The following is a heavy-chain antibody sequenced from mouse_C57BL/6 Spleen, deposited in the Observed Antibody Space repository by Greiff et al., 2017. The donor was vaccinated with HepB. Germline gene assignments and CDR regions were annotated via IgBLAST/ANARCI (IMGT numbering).Heavy chain of an antibody. CDR1: GYSITSGYD. CDR3: SISSSYGSSYNYYAMDY. CDR2: ISYSGST. D-gene: IGHD1-1*01. V-gene: IGHV3-1*01. Sequence: DVKLQESGPGMVKPSQSLSLTCTVTGYSITSGYDWHWIRHFPGNKLEWMGYISYSGSTNYNPSLKSRISITHDTSKNHFFLKLNSVTNEDTATYYCSISSSYGSSYNYYAMDYWGQGTSVTVSS. J-gene: IGHJ4*01.